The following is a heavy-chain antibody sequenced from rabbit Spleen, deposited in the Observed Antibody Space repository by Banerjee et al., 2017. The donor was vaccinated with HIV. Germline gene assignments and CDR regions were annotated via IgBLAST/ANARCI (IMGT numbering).Heavy chain of an antibody. Sequence: GLEWIGCIYTGNRKTYYANWAKGRFTISSDNAQNTVDLQMNSLTAADTATYFCARSYSGYDDAFNLWGPGTLVTVS. CDR3: ARSYSGYDDAFNL. J-gene: IGHJ4*01. D-gene: IGHD3-1*01. CDR2: IYTGNRKT. V-gene: IGHV1S7*01.